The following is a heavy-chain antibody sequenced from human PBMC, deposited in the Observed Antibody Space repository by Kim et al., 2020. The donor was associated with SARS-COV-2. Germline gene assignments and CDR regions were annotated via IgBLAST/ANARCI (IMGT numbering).Heavy chain of an antibody. V-gene: IGHV3-30*18. D-gene: IGHD2-8*02. Sequence: GGSLRLSCAASGFTFSSYGMHWVRQAPGKGLEWVAVISYDGSNKYYADSVKGRFTISRDNSKNTLYLQMNSLRAEDTAVYYCAKDVSLFWWERYYYYGMDVWGQGTTVTVSS. CDR2: ISYDGSNK. CDR1: GFTFSSYG. J-gene: IGHJ6*02. CDR3: AKDVSLFWWERYYYYGMDV.